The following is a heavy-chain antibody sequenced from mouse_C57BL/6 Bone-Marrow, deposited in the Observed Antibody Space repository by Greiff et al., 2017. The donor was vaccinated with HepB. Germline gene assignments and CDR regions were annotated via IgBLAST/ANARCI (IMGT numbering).Heavy chain of an antibody. CDR3: AIDDEYWFAY. CDR1: GYTFTSYW. J-gene: IGHJ3*01. D-gene: IGHD5-2*01. CDR2: IYPGSGST. V-gene: IGHV1-55*01. Sequence: VQLQQPGAELVKPGASVKMSCKASGYTFTSYWINWVKQRPGQGLEWIGEIYPGSGSTNYNEKFKRKATLTVDTSSSTAYMQLSSLTSEDSAVYYCAIDDEYWFAYWCQGPLITVTA.